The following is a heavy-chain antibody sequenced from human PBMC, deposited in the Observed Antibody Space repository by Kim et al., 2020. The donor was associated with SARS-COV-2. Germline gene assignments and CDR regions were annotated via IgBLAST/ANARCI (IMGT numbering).Heavy chain of an antibody. D-gene: IGHD4-17*01. V-gene: IGHV1-24*01. CDR1: GYTLTELS. CDR3: ATAPAVTVTTWFDP. Sequence: ASVKVSCKVSGYTLTELSMHWVRQSPGKGLEWMGGFDPEDAETIYAQKFQGRVTITEDTSTDTAYMELSSLRSEDTAVYYCATAPAVTVTTWFDPWGQGTLVTVSS. CDR2: FDPEDAET. J-gene: IGHJ5*02.